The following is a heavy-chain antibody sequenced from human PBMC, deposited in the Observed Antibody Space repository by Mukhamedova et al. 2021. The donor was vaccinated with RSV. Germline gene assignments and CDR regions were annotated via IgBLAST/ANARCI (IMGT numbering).Heavy chain of an antibody. CDR2: GST. V-gene: IGHV4-61*02. D-gene: IGHD6-19*01. Sequence: GSTNYNPSLKSRVTISVDTSKNQFSLKLSSVTAADTAVYYCARALAVAGTGAFDIWGQGTMVTVS. J-gene: IGHJ3*02. CDR3: ARALAVAGTGAFDI.